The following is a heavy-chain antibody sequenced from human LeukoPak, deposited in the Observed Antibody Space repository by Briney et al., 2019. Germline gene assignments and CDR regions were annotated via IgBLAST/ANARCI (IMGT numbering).Heavy chain of an antibody. CDR2: IYVTGT. D-gene: IGHD3-16*02. CDR3: ARHIGGGIEDMDV. J-gene: IGHJ6*03. V-gene: IGHV4-59*08. Sequence: SETLSLTCTVSGGSIGTYYWSWIRQSPGKGLEWIGYIYVTGTRYNPYLQSRVTISVDRSRNQFFLKMSLVTAADTAVYYCARHIGGGIEDMDVWGKGTKVIVSS. CDR1: GGSIGTYY.